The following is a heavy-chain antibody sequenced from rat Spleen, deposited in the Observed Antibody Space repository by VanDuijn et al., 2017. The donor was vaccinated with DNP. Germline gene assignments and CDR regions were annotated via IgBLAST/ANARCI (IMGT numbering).Heavy chain of an antibody. V-gene: IGHV1-43*01. CDR3: ARGGSGIWFAH. CDR2: LNMGSGGT. D-gene: IGHD5-1*01. Sequence: QVQLQQSGAELAKPGSSVTIHCKASGYTFTSYYPGWQKQTKGQGLEYIGYLNMGSGGTHYNEKFKVKATLTVDKSSNTAFMQLSSLTPDDSAVYYCARGGSGIWFAHWGQGTLVTVSS. J-gene: IGHJ3*01. CDR1: GYTFTSYY.